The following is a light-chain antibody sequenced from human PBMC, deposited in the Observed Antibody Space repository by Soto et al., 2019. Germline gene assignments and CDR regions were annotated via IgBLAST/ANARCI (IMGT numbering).Light chain of an antibody. CDR3: QHYGSSPPTWT. CDR2: GAS. V-gene: IGKV3-20*01. CDR1: QSVRTNY. J-gene: IGKJ1*01. Sequence: EIVLTQSPGALSLSPGERATLSCRTSQSVRTNYLAWYQEKPGQAPRLLIYGASSRATGIPDRFSGSGSGTDFTLTISRLEPEDFAVYYCQHYGSSPPTWTFGQGTKVEIK.